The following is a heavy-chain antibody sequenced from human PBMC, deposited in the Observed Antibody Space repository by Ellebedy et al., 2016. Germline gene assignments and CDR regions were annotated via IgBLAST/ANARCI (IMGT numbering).Heavy chain of an antibody. D-gene: IGHD1-26*01. CDR3: AKTPGEVLRWAIDY. CDR2: ISYDGSNK. J-gene: IGHJ4*02. CDR1: GFTFSSFG. Sequence: GESLKISCAASGFTFSSFGMHWVRQAPGKWLEWVAFISYDGSNKYYADSVKGRFTISRDNSKNTLYLQMNSLRAEDTAVYYCAKTPGEVLRWAIDYWGQGTPVTVSS. V-gene: IGHV3-30*18.